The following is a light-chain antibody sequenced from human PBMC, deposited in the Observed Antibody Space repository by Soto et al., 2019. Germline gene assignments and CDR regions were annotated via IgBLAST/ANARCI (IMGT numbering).Light chain of an antibody. CDR2: GES. V-gene: IGKV3-20*01. CDR1: QSISSKY. CDR3: QVSGT. J-gene: IGKJ5*01. Sequence: EIVLTQSPGTLSLSPGERATLSCRASQSISSKYLGWYQQKPGQAPRLLVYGESSRATGIPDRFSSSGSGTDFTLTISRLEPEDFAVFYCQVSGTFGQGTRLEIK.